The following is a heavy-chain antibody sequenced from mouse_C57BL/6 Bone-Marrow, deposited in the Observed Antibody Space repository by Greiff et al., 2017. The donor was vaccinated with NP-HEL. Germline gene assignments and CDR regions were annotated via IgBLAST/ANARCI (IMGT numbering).Heavy chain of an antibody. D-gene: IGHD2-5*01. CDR3: ARDRGYYSNYGWYFDV. V-gene: IGHV5-12*01. J-gene: IGHJ1*03. CDR1: GFTFSDYY. CDR2: ISNGGGST. Sequence: DVQLVESGGGLVQPGGSLKLSCAASGFTFSDYYMYWVRQTPEKRLEWVAYISNGGGSTYYPDTVNGRFTISRDNAKNTLYLQMSRLKSEDTAMYYCARDRGYYSNYGWYFDVWGTGTTVTVSS.